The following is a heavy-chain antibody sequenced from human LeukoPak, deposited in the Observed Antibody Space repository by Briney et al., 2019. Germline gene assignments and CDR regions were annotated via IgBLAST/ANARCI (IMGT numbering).Heavy chain of an antibody. Sequence: GSSLTLSCAPSGLTFDDYATRWARHPPGEGREWVSGISWNSGSIGYADSVKGRFTISRDNAKRSLYLQMSSLRDEDMCLYICVKGNWSSTSCHTFDYWGQGTPVTVSS. J-gene: IGHJ4*02. V-gene: IGHV3-9*03. CDR3: VKGNWSSTSCHTFDY. CDR2: ISWNSGSI. D-gene: IGHD2-2*01. CDR1: GLTFDDYA.